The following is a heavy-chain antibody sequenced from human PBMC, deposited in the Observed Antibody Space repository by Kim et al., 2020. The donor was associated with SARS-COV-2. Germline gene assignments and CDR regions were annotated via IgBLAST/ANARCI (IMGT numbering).Heavy chain of an antibody. Sequence: GGSLRRSCTASGFTFGDYAMSWVRQAPGKGLEWVGFIRSKAYGGTTEYAASVKGRFTISRDDSKSIAYLQMNSLKTEDTAVYYCTRVKVLLWFGELFELDYWGQGTLVTVSS. CDR3: TRVKVLLWFGELFELDY. V-gene: IGHV3-49*04. D-gene: IGHD3-10*01. CDR1: GFTFGDYA. CDR2: IRSKAYGGTT. J-gene: IGHJ4*02.